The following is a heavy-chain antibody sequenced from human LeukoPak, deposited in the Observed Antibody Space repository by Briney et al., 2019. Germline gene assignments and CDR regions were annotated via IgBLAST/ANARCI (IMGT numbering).Heavy chain of an antibody. CDR3: ARGMIVVVINSAFDI. Sequence: ASVKVSCKASGYTFTSYYMHWVRQAPGQGLEWMGLINPSSGSTNYAQKFQGRVTMTRDTSTSTVYMELSSLRSEDTAVYYCARGMIVVVINSAFDIWGQGTMVTVSS. D-gene: IGHD3-22*01. CDR1: GYTFTSYY. CDR2: INPSSGST. J-gene: IGHJ3*02. V-gene: IGHV1-46*01.